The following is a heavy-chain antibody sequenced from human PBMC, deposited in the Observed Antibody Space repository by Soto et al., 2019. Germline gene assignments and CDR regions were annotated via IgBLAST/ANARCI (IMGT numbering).Heavy chain of an antibody. Sequence: GASVKVSCKASGYTFTSYGISWVRQAPGQGLEWMGWISAYNGNTNYAQKLQGRVTMTTDTSTSTAYMELRSLRSDDTAVYYCARDFWSGYYTPVYGMDVWGQGTTVTVYS. CDR1: GYTFTSYG. CDR2: ISAYNGNT. J-gene: IGHJ6*02. D-gene: IGHD3-3*01. V-gene: IGHV1-18*04. CDR3: ARDFWSGYYTPVYGMDV.